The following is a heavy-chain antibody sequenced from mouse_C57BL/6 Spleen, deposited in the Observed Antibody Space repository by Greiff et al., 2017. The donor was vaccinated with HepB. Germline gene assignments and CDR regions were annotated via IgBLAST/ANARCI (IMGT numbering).Heavy chain of an antibody. CDR3: TGGTTVVGAMDY. V-gene: IGHV1-5*01. D-gene: IGHD1-1*01. J-gene: IGHJ4*01. Sequence: VQLKQSGTVLARPGASVKMSCKTSGYTFTSYWMHWVKQRPGQGLEWIGAIYPGNSDTSYNQKFKGKAKLTAVTSASTAYMELSSLTNEDSAVYYCTGGTTVVGAMDYWGQGTSVTVSS. CDR2: IYPGNSDT. CDR1: GYTFTSYW.